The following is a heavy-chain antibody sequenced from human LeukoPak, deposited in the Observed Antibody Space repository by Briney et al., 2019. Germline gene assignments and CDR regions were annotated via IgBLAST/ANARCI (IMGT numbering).Heavy chain of an antibody. Sequence: SETLSLTCTVSGGSISSYYWSWIRQPPGKGLEWIGYIYYSGSTNYNPSLKSRVTISVDTSKNQFSLKLSSVTAADTAVYYCARGVVVAANYYYYGMDVWGQGTTVTVSS. CDR2: IYYSGST. J-gene: IGHJ6*02. CDR3: ARGVVVAANYYYYGMDV. D-gene: IGHD2-15*01. CDR1: GGSISSYY. V-gene: IGHV4-59*01.